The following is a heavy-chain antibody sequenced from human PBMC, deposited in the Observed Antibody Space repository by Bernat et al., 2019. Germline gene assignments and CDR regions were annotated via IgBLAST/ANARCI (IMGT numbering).Heavy chain of an antibody. CDR2: IWYDGSNK. CDR1: GFTFSSYG. D-gene: IGHD2-15*01. Sequence: QVQLVESGGGVVQPGRSLRLSCAASGFTFSSYGMHWVRQAPGKGLEWVAVIWYDGSNKYYADSVKGRFTISRDNSKNTLYLQMNSLRAEDTAVYYFAGDSSGHKGWRVAFVTWGQGTMVPSLQ. J-gene: IGHJ3*02. CDR3: AGDSSGHKGWRVAFVT. V-gene: IGHV3-33*01.